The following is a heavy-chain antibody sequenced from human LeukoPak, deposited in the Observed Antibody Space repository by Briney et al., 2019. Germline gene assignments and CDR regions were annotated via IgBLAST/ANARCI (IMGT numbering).Heavy chain of an antibody. CDR3: ARGGASVSIDY. Sequence: GASVKVSCKASGYTFTNYGISWVRQAPGHRLEWMGWISAYNGNTHYAQKLQDRVTMTTDTSTSTAYMELRSLRSDDTAVYYCARGGASVSIDYWGQGALATVSS. J-gene: IGHJ4*02. CDR2: ISAYNGNT. D-gene: IGHD3-3*02. V-gene: IGHV1-18*04. CDR1: GYTFTNYG.